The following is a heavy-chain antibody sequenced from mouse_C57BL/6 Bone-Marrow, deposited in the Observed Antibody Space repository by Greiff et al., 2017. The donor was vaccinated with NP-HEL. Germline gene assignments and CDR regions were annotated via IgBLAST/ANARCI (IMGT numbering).Heavy chain of an antibody. Sequence: QVQLQQPGAELVMPGASVKLSCKASGYTFTSYWMHWVKQRPGQGLEWIGEIDPSDSYTNYPQKFKGKSTLTVDKSSTTAYLQLSSLTSEDSAVYYCARSDLITTWYFDVWGTGTTVTVSS. J-gene: IGHJ1*03. V-gene: IGHV1-69*01. CDR3: ARSDLITTWYFDV. CDR1: GYTFTSYW. CDR2: IDPSDSYT. D-gene: IGHD1-1*01.